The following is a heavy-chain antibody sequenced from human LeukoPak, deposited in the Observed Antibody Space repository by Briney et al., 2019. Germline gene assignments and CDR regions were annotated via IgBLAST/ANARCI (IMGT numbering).Heavy chain of an antibody. D-gene: IGHD2-2*01. J-gene: IGHJ4*02. V-gene: IGHV3-30*18. CDR3: ANDCSSTSCYAPL. CDR2: ISYDGSNK. CDR1: GFTFSSYG. Sequence: PGGSLRLSCVASGFTFSSYGMHWVRQAPGKGLEWVAVISYDGSNKYYADSVKGRFTISRDNSKNTLYLQMNSLRAEDTAVYYCANDCSSTSCYAPLWGQGTLVTVSS.